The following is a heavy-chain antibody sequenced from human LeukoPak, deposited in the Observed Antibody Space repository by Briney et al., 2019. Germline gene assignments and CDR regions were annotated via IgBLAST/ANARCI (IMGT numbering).Heavy chain of an antibody. CDR1: GFTFSGYA. Sequence: GGSLRLSCAASGFTFSGYAMHWVRQAPGKGLEWLAVISSDGSLEYYADSVKGRFTISRDNSKNTLYLQMNSLRPEDAAVYYCARDPVPAAARHFDYWGQGTLVTVSS. CDR2: ISSDGSLE. D-gene: IGHD2-2*01. V-gene: IGHV3-30-3*01. J-gene: IGHJ4*02. CDR3: ARDPVPAAARHFDY.